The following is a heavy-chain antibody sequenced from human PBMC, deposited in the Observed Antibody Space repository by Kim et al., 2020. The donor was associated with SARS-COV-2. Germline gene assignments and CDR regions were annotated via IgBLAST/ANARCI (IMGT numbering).Heavy chain of an antibody. CDR3: ARDSIAAAGIGYYYYYGMDV. Sequence: SETLSRTCTVSGGSISSGDYYWSWIRQPPGKGLEWIGYIYDSGSTYYNPSLKSRVTISEDTSKNQFSLKLSSVTAADTAVYYCARDSIAAAGIGYYYYYGMDVWGQGTTVTVSS. CDR2: IYDSGST. CDR1: GGSISSGDYY. J-gene: IGHJ6*02. V-gene: IGHV4-30-4*01. D-gene: IGHD6-13*01.